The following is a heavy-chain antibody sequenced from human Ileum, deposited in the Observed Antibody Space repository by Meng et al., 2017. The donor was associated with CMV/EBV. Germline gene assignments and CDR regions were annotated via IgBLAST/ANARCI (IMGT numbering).Heavy chain of an antibody. D-gene: IGHD3-9*01. CDR2: IIPIFDTA. CDR1: GGTFSSYV. CDR3: ASGLRSYDLLTYDHYYQMSV. Sequence: SVKVSCKASGGTFSSYVVSWVRQAPGQGLEWMGGIIPIFDTAKYAQKFQGRVTITTDESTSTVYMELSSLRSEDTAVYYCASGLRSYDLLTYDHYYQMSVWGQGTTVTVSS. V-gene: IGHV1-69*05. J-gene: IGHJ6*03.